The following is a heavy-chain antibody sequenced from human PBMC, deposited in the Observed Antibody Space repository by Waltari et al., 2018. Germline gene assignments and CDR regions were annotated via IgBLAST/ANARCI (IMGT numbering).Heavy chain of an antibody. CDR1: GGSISSVAYY. CDR3: ARQDYYYVKGYFDL. CDR2: IFYSGAT. Sequence: QLQLQESGPGLVKPSETVSLTCTVSGGSISSVAYYWGWVRQPPGKGLEFIASIFYSGATYYNPSLESRVTISVDTSKNQFSLELTSVTDADTAVYYCARQDYYYVKGYFDLWGRGTQVTVSS. V-gene: IGHV4-39*01. D-gene: IGHD3-22*01. J-gene: IGHJ2*01.